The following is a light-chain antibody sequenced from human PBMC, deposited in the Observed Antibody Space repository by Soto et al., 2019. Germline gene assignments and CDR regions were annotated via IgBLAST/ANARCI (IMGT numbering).Light chain of an antibody. CDR2: AAS. Sequence: DIQMTQSPSSLSASVGDRVTITCRASRSISNYLHWYQQKPGEAPKLLIYAASTLQGGVPSRFSGSGSGTDFILTISYLQPEDFATYYCQQSYSSYVYTFGQGTKLEIK. V-gene: IGKV1-39*01. CDR1: RSISNY. J-gene: IGKJ2*01. CDR3: QQSYSSYVYT.